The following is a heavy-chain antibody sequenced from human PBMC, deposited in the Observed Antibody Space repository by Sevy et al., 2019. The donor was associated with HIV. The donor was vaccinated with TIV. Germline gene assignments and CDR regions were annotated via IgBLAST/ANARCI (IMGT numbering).Heavy chain of an antibody. J-gene: IGHJ4*02. CDR3: ARDPAIAAAVTFDY. D-gene: IGHD6-13*01. CDR2: ISSSSKYI. V-gene: IGHV3-21*01. CDR1: GFIFSSYS. Sequence: GGSLRPSCAASGFIFSSYSINWVRQAPGKGLEWVSSISSSSKYIYYADSVKGRFTISRDNAKNSLFLQMNSLRAEDTAVYYCARDPAIAAAVTFDYWGQGTLVTVSS.